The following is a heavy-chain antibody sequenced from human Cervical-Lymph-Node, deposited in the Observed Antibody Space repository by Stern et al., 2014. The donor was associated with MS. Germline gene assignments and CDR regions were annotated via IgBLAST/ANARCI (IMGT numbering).Heavy chain of an antibody. CDR2: MNTNSGHT. J-gene: IGHJ4*02. Sequence: VKLEESGAEVKKPGASVKVSCKVSGYTFTNYDINWVRQPHGTGLEWEGWMNTNSGHTGYAQKFQGRLTMTRNTSIDTAYMELSGLRLEDTAVFYYARRNGRAGPTGYDYWGQGTLVSISS. CDR1: GYTFTNYD. D-gene: IGHD3-9*01. V-gene: IGHV1-8*01. CDR3: ARRNGRAGPTGYDY.